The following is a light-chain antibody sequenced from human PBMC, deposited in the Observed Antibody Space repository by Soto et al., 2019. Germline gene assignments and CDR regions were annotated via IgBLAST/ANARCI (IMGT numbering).Light chain of an antibody. CDR1: QDMHTF. J-gene: IGKJ5*01. CDR2: KAS. CDR3: QQFYIFPVA. Sequence: AIQLTQSPSSVSASVGDRITITCRASQDMHTFLAWYQQKPGKAPQLLIYKASTLQRGVPSRFSGSGSRTDFTLTIRSLQPEDFATYSCQQFYIFPVAFGQGTRLEIK. V-gene: IGKV1-13*02.